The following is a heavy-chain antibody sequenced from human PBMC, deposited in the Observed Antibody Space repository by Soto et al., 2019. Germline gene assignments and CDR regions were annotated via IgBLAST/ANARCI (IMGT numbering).Heavy chain of an antibody. CDR1: GFTFSSYW. Sequence: QPGGSLRLSCAASGFTFSSYWMHWVRQAPGKGLVWVSRINADGSTTTYADSVKGLFTISRDNAKNTLYLQMNSLRAEDTAVYYCVTVATHSYNWLDTWGQGTLVTVSS. CDR3: VTVATHSYNWLDT. D-gene: IGHD6-6*01. J-gene: IGHJ5*02. V-gene: IGHV3-74*01. CDR2: INADGSTT.